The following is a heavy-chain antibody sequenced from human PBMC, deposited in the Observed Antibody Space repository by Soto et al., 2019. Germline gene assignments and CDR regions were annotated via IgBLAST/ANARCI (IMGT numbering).Heavy chain of an antibody. Sequence: GGSQILSYAVSGFTFKDHYMDWVRQSPGKGLEWVGRSRDKANSYTTEYAASVKGRFTISRDDSKNSLFLQMNSLKTEDTAVYYCVKIDGAYKYDYWGQGTLVTVSS. J-gene: IGHJ4*02. V-gene: IGHV3-72*01. CDR3: VKIDGAYKYDY. D-gene: IGHD1-1*01. CDR2: SRDKANSYTT. CDR1: GFTFKDHY.